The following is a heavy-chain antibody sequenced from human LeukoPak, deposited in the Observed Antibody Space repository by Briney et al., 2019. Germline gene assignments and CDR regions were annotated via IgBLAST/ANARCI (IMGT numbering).Heavy chain of an antibody. CDR1: GFTFSSYG. V-gene: IGHV3-23*01. CDR2: ISDSGGST. CDR3: ARDYDILTGYI. Sequence: GGSLRLSCAASGFTFSSYGMSWVRQAPGEGLEWVSAISDSGGSTYYTDSVKGRFTISRDNSKNTLYLQMNSLRAEDTALYYCARDYDILTGYIWGQGTLVTVSS. D-gene: IGHD3-9*01. J-gene: IGHJ4*02.